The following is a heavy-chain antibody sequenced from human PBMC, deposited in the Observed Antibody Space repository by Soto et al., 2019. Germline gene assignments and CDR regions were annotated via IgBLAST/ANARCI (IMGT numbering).Heavy chain of an antibody. D-gene: IGHD2-15*01. CDR1: GFTFSSYG. V-gene: IGHV3-30*18. J-gene: IGHJ6*03. Sequence: GGSLRLSCAASGFTFSSYGMHWVRQAPGKGLEWVAVISYDGSNKYYADSVKGRFTISRDNSKNTLYLQMNSLRAEDTAVYYCAKDPPSYGGLPLGYMDVWGKGTTVTVSS. CDR3: AKDPPSYGGLPLGYMDV. CDR2: ISYDGSNK.